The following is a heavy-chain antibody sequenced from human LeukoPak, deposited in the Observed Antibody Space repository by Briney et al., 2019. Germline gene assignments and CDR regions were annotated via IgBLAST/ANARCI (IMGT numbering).Heavy chain of an antibody. CDR3: ARDEAGYGGYDPHYYYYYMDV. CDR2: IYTSGST. CDR1: GGSISTYY. D-gene: IGHD5-12*01. Sequence: NSSETLSLTCTVSGGSISTYYWNWIRQPAGKGLEWIGRIYTSGSTNYNPSLKSRVTMSVDTSKNQFSLKLSSVTAVDTAVYYCARDEAGYGGYDPHYYYYYMDVWGKGTTVTVSS. J-gene: IGHJ6*03. V-gene: IGHV4-4*07.